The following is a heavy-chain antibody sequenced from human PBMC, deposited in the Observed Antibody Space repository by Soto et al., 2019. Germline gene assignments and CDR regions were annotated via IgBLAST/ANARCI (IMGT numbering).Heavy chain of an antibody. CDR1: GYTFTSYA. Sequence: ASVKVSCKASGYTFTSYAMHWVRQAPGQRLEWMGWISAYNGNTNYAQKLQGRVTMTTDTSTSTAYMELRSLRSDDTAVYYCARDYYYDSSGYFGYWGQGTLVTVS. CDR3: ARDYYYDSSGYFGY. J-gene: IGHJ4*02. CDR2: ISAYNGNT. D-gene: IGHD3-22*01. V-gene: IGHV1-18*01.